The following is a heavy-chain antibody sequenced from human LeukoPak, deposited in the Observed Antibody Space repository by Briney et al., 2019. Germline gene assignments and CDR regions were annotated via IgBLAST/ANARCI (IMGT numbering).Heavy chain of an antibody. J-gene: IGHJ4*02. CDR1: GGSISSSSYY. Sequence: PSETLSLTCTVSGGSISSSSYYWGWIRQPPGKGLEWIGEINHSGSTNYNPSLKSRVTISVDTSKNQFSLKLSSVTAADTAVYYCARGLSTVTTDPFGYWGQGTLVTVSS. CDR3: ARGLSTVTTDPFGY. D-gene: IGHD4-17*01. V-gene: IGHV4-39*07. CDR2: INHSGST.